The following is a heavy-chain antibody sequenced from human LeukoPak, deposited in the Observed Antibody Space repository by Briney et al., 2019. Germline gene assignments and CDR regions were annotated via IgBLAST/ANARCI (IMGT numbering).Heavy chain of an antibody. D-gene: IGHD3-22*01. Sequence: PSETLSLTCTVSGVSISSGGYYWSWIRQHPGKGLERIGYIYYSGSTYYNPSLKSRVTISVDTSKNQFSLKLSSVTAADTAVYYCARGGLYDSSGYPYWYFDLWGRGTLVTVSS. J-gene: IGHJ2*01. CDR1: GVSISSGGYY. CDR2: IYYSGST. V-gene: IGHV4-31*03. CDR3: ARGGLYDSSGYPYWYFDL.